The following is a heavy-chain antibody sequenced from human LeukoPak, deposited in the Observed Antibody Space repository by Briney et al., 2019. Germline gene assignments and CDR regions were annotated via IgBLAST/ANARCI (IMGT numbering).Heavy chain of an antibody. CDR2: MNPNSGNA. D-gene: IGHD2-15*01. V-gene: IGHV1-8*01. CDR1: GYTFTSYD. CDR3: ARTALYCSGGSCYIFDY. Sequence: GASVKVSCKASGYTFTSYDINWVRQATGQGLEWMGWMNPNSGNAGYAQKFQGRVTMTRNTSISTAYMELSSLRSEDTAVYYCARTALYCSGGSCYIFDYWGQGTLVTVSS. J-gene: IGHJ4*02.